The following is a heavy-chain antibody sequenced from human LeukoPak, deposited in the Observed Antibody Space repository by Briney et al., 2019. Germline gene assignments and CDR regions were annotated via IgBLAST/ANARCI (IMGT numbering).Heavy chain of an antibody. CDR3: AKEMTTMD. V-gene: IGHV3-33*06. D-gene: IGHD5-24*01. J-gene: IGHJ4*01. Sequence: PGGSLRLSCAATLSRYDMDWVRQAPGKGLEWVAVTGYDGSNKYYTESVKGRFTLSRDNSKNTLYVQMNSLRAEDTAVYYCAKEMTTMDWGHGTLVTVSS. CDR1: TLSRYD. CDR2: TGYDGSNK.